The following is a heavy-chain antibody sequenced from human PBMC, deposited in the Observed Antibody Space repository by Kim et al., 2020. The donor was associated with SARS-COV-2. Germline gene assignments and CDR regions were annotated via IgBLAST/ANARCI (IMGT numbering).Heavy chain of an antibody. CDR1: EYTFTPYY. D-gene: IGHD7-27*01. CDR2: IYPSYGST. CDR3: VRELGNDAFDI. Sequence: ASVKVSCKASEYTFTPYYIHWVRQAPGQGLEWMGIIYPSYGSTSYAQKFQDRVTMNSDTPRSTVYMVLRSLRAEDTAMYFCVRELGNDAFDIWGQGTMVTVS. J-gene: IGHJ3*02. V-gene: IGHV1-46*01.